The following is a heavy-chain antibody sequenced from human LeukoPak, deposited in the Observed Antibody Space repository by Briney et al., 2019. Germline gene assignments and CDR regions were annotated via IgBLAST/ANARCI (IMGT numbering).Heavy chain of an antibody. CDR1: GGSISSYY. D-gene: IGHD5-18*01. V-gene: IGHV4-59*01. Sequence: SETLSLTCTVSGGSISSYYWSWIRQPPGKGLEWIGYIYYSGSTNYNPSLKSRVTISVDTSKNQFSLKLSSVTAADTAVYYCAGGRGYSYGYAFDYWGQGTLVTVSS. J-gene: IGHJ4*02. CDR2: IYYSGST. CDR3: AGGRGYSYGYAFDY.